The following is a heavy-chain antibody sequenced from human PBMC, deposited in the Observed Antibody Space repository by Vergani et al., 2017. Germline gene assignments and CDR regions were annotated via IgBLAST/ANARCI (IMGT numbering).Heavy chain of an antibody. J-gene: IGHJ4*02. D-gene: IGHD4-17*01. V-gene: IGHV4-30-2*03. CDR1: GGSISSGGYS. Sequence: QLQLQESGSGLVKPSQTLSLTCAVSGGSISSGGYSWSWIRQPPGKGLEWIGSIYYSGSTYYNPSLKSRVTISVDTSKNQFSLKLSSVTAADTAVCYCARHETTVTPFDYWGQGTLVTVSS. CDR3: ARHETTVTPFDY. CDR2: IYYSGST.